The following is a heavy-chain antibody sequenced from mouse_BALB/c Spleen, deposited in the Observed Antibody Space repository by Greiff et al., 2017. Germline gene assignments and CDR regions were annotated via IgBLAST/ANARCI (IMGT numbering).Heavy chain of an antibody. CDR3: ARDAEEY. V-gene: IGHV5-4*02. CDR1: GFTFSDYY. Sequence: EVQRVESGGGLVKPGGSLKLSCAASGFTFSDYYMYWVRQTPEKRLEWVATISDGGSYTYYPDSVKGRFTISRDNAKNNLYLQMSSLKSEDTAMYYCARDAEEYWGQGTSVTVSS. CDR2: ISDGGSYT. J-gene: IGHJ4*01.